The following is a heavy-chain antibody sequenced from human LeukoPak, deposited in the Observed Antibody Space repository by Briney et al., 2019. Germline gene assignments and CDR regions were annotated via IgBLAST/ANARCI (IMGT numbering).Heavy chain of an antibody. D-gene: IGHD1-7*01. Sequence: GGSLRLSCATSGFTFSSYGMHWVRQAPGKGLEWVAVISKDGSDKYYPGSVRGRFTISRDNSKNTIYLQMDSLRAEDTAIYYCARDYWWNYDYWGQGTLVTVSS. J-gene: IGHJ4*02. CDR2: ISKDGSDK. CDR1: GFTFSSYG. CDR3: ARDYWWNYDY. V-gene: IGHV3-30*19.